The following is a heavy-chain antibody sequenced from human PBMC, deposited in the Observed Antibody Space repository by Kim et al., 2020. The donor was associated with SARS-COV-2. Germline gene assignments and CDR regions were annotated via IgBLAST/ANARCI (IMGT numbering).Heavy chain of an antibody. D-gene: IGHD3-10*01. Sequence: ASVKVSCKASGYTFTSYTMHWVRQAPGQRLEWLGWIAAGNGNIRFAQNFQGRLIISRDTSTTTASMELSSLRPEDTAVYYCARGSGSGSLDPWGQGALVT. CDR1: GYTFTSYT. CDR2: IAAGNGNI. V-gene: IGHV1-3*01. J-gene: IGHJ5*02. CDR3: ARGSGSGSLDP.